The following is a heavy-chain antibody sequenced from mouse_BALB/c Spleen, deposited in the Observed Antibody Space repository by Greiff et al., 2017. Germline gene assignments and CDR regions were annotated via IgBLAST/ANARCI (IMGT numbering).Heavy chain of an antibody. CDR2: ISNLAYSI. CDR1: GFTFSDYG. J-gene: IGHJ3*01. D-gene: IGHD2-14*01. Sequence: EVKLVESGGGLVQPGGSRKLSCAASGFTFSDYGMAWVRQAPGKGPEWVAFISNLAYSIYYADTVTGRFTISIENAKNTLYLEMSSLRSEDTAMYYCARTMYRYDAAWFAYWGQGTLVTVSA. V-gene: IGHV5-15*02. CDR3: ARTMYRYDAAWFAY.